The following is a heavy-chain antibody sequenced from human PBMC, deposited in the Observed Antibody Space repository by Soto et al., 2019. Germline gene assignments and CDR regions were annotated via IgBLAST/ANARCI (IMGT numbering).Heavy chain of an antibody. CDR2: IYYSGST. J-gene: IGHJ5*02. Sequence: SETLSLTCTVSGGSISSYYWSWIRQPPRKGLEWISYIYYSGSTNYNPSLKSRVTISLDTSKNQFSLKLSSVSAADTSVYYCARGSIDTAMVTDETILKHNWFDPWGQGTLVTVSS. CDR1: GGSISSYY. CDR3: ARGSIDTAMVTDETILKHNWFDP. D-gene: IGHD5-18*01. V-gene: IGHV4-59*12.